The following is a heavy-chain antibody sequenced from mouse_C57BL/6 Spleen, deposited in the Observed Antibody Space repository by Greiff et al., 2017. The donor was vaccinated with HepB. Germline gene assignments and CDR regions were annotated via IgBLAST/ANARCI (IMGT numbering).Heavy chain of an antibody. CDR2: IRSKSNNYAT. CDR3: VRQGSSPYYAMDY. V-gene: IGHV10-1*01. J-gene: IGHJ4*01. Sequence: EVKLVESGGGLVQPKGSLKLSCAASGFSFNTYTMNWVRQAPGKGLEWVARIRSKSNNYATYYADSVKDRFTISRDDSESMLYLQMNNLKTEDTAMYYCVRQGSSPYYAMDYWGQGTSVTVSS. D-gene: IGHD1-1*01. CDR1: GFSFNTYT.